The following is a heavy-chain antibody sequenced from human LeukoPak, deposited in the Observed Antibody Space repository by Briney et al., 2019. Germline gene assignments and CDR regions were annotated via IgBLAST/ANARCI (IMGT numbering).Heavy chain of an antibody. Sequence: GWSLRLSCAASGFTFSSYEMNWVRQPPGKGQQRVSYISSSGNTIYYADSVKGRFTISRDNAKNSLYLQMNSLRAEDTAVYYCARDLGYCSGGSCHSLIDYWGQGTLVTVSS. CDR2: ISSSGNTI. CDR3: ARDLGYCSGGSCHSLIDY. J-gene: IGHJ4*02. D-gene: IGHD2-15*01. CDR1: GFTFSSYE. V-gene: IGHV3-48*03.